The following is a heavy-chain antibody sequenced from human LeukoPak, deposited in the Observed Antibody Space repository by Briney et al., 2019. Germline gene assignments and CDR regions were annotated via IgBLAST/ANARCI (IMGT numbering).Heavy chain of an antibody. V-gene: IGHV4-39*07. Sequence: SETLSLTCTVSGGSISSSSYYWGWIRQPPGKGLEWIGSIYYSGSTYYNPSLKSRVTISVDTSKNQFSLKLSSVTAADTAVYYCARVFVRFDWFFDYWGQGTLVTVSS. CDR3: ARVFVRFDWFFDY. CDR2: IYYSGST. J-gene: IGHJ4*02. D-gene: IGHD3-9*01. CDR1: GGSISSSSYY.